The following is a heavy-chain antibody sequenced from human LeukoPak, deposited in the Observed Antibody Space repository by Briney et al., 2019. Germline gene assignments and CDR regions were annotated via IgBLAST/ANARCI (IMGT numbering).Heavy chain of an antibody. J-gene: IGHJ4*02. Sequence: GGSLRLSCAASGFTFSSYGMHWVRQAPGKGLQWVALISHDGSNKYYADSVRGRFTISRDNSKNTLYLQMNSLRAEDTAVYYCAKGLYSYNDYWGQGTLVTVSS. D-gene: IGHD5-18*01. CDR2: ISHDGSNK. CDR3: AKGLYSYNDY. CDR1: GFTFSSYG. V-gene: IGHV3-30*18.